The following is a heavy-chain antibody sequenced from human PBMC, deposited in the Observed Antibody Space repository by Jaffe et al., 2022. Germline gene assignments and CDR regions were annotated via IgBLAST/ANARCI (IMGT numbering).Heavy chain of an antibody. D-gene: IGHD3-10*01. J-gene: IGHJ3*02. CDR1: GFTFSSYG. V-gene: IGHV3-30*18. CDR3: AKVRDYGSTRDAFDI. CDR2: ISYDGSNK. Sequence: QVQLVESGGGVVQPGRSLRLSCAASGFTFSSYGMHWVRQAPGKGLEWVAVISYDGSNKYYADSVKGRFTISRDNSKNTLYLQMNSLRAEDTAVYYCAKVRDYGSTRDAFDIWGQGTMVTVSS.